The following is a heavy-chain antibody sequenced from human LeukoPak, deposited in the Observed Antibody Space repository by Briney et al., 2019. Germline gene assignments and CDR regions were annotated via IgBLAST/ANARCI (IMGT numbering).Heavy chain of an antibody. CDR3: ARAYYDILTGYPSYYGMDV. V-gene: IGHV1-69*04. CDR1: GGTFSSYA. J-gene: IGHJ6*02. Sequence: ASVKVSCKASGGTFSSYAISWVRQAPGQGLEWMGRIIPILGIANYAQKFQGRVTITADKSTSTAYMELSSLRSEDTAVYYCARAYYDILTGYPSYYGMDVWGQGTTVTVSS. D-gene: IGHD3-9*01. CDR2: IIPILGIA.